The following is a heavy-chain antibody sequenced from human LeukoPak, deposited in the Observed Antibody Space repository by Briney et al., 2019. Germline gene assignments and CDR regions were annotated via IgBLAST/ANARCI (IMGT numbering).Heavy chain of an antibody. CDR2: MNPNSGNT. CDR3: ARVEGYSSSWYGYYYYGMDV. J-gene: IGHJ6*02. CDR1: GYTFTSYD. D-gene: IGHD6-13*01. V-gene: IGHV1-8*01. Sequence: GASVKVSCKASGYTFTSYDINWVRQATGQGLEWMGWMNPNSGNTGYAQKFQGRVTMTRNTSISTAYMELSSLRSEDTAVYYCARVEGYSSSWYGYYYYGMDVWGRGTTVTVSS.